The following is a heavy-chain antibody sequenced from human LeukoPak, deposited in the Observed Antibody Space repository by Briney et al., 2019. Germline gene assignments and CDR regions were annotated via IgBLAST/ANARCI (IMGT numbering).Heavy chain of an antibody. CDR3: ASGYYTGWFDP. D-gene: IGHD3-3*01. CDR1: GFTFSSYE. J-gene: IGHJ5*02. CDR2: ISSSGSTI. V-gene: IGHV3-48*03. Sequence: GGSLRLSCAASGFTFSSYEMNWVRQAPEKGLEWVSYISSSGSTIYYADSVKGRFTISRDNAKNSLYLQMNSLRAEDTAVYYCASGYYTGWFDPWGQGTLVTVSS.